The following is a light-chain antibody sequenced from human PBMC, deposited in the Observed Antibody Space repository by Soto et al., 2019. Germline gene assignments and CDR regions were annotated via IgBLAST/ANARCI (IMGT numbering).Light chain of an antibody. J-gene: IGKJ5*01. CDR1: QSVSSSY. CDR3: QQYGSSPYT. V-gene: IGKV3-20*01. CDR2: GAS. Sequence: EIVLTQSPGTLSLSPGERATLSCRASQSVSSSYLAWYQQKPGQAPRLLIYGASSRATGVPARFSGSGSGTDFTLTISRLQPEDFAVYYCQQYGSSPYTFGLGTRLENK.